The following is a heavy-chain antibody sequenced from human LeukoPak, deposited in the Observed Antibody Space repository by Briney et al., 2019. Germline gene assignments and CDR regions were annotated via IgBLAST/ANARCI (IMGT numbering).Heavy chain of an antibody. CDR2: ISAYNGNT. J-gene: IGHJ6*03. D-gene: IGHD3-9*01. V-gene: IGHV1-18*04. CDR3: ARNDILTGYYPLPYYYYMDV. CDR1: GYTFTGYY. Sequence: ASVKVSCKASGYTFTGYYMHWVRQAPGQGLEWMGWISAYNGNTNYAQKLQGRVTMTTDTSTSTAYMELRSLRSDDTAVYYCARNDILTGYYPLPYYYYMDVWGKGTTVTVSS.